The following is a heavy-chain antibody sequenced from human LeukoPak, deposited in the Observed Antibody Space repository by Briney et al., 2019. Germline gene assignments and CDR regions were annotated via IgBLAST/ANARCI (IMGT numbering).Heavy chain of an antibody. D-gene: IGHD3-10*01. CDR3: TREGVDVFDI. Sequence: GGSLRLSCAASGFTFSSYSMNWVRQAPGKGLEWVSSISSGSPYIYYADSVKRRFTITSDNTKNSLYLQMNSLRAEDTAVYYCTREGVDVFDIWGQGTMVTVSS. CDR1: GFTFSSYS. CDR2: ISSGSPYI. V-gene: IGHV3-21*01. J-gene: IGHJ3*02.